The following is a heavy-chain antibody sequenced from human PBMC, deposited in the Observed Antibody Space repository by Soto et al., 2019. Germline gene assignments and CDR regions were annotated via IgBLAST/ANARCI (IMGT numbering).Heavy chain of an antibody. Sequence: ASVKVSCPASGYTFTSYGISWVRQAPGQGLEWMGWISAYNGNTNYAQKLQGRVTMTTDTSTSTAYMELRSLRSDDTAVYYCARDAGIKLWSTEEDFEIWGQGTMVTVAS. CDR2: ISAYNGNT. J-gene: IGHJ3*02. D-gene: IGHD5-18*01. CDR1: GYTFTSYG. CDR3: ARDAGIKLWSTEEDFEI. V-gene: IGHV1-18*01.